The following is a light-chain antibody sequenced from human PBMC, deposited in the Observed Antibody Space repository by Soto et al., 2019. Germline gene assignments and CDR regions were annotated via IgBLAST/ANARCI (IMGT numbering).Light chain of an antibody. CDR2: GAS. Sequence: EIVMTQSPATLSVSPGGRATLSCRASQSISDTLAWYQQKPGQAPRLLIYGASTRAPGFPARFSGSGSGTDFTLPISSLQSEDFALYYCQQYNNWPWTFGQGTKVDIK. J-gene: IGKJ1*01. V-gene: IGKV3-15*01. CDR3: QQYNNWPWT. CDR1: QSISDT.